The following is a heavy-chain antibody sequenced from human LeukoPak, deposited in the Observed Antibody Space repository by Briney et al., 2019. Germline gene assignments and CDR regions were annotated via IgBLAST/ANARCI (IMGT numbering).Heavy chain of an antibody. CDR2: IRQSGDIT. CDR1: EFTFSNYV. V-gene: IGHV3-23*01. J-gene: IGHJ3*02. CDR3: VRRGGSDGWGAFDI. Sequence: GGSLRLSCAAPEFTFSNYVMNWVRQAPGKRLEWVSSIRQSGDITYYADSVKGRFTISRDNSKNTLSLQMNSLSREDTAIYYCVRRGGSDGWGAFDIWGQGTVVAVSS. D-gene: IGHD5-24*01.